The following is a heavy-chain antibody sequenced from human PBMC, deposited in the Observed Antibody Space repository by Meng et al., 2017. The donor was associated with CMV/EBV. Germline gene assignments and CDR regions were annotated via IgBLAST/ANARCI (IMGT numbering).Heavy chain of an antibody. D-gene: IGHD3-22*01. J-gene: IGHJ3*02. Sequence: SVTVSCKVSGYTLTELSMRWVRQAPGKGLEWMGGFDPEDGETIYAQKFQGRVTMTEDTSTDTAYMELSSLRSEDTAVYYCATAYYYDSSGSGDAFDIWGQGTMVTVSS. V-gene: IGHV1-24*01. CDR3: ATAYYYDSSGSGDAFDI. CDR1: GYTLTELS. CDR2: FDPEDGET.